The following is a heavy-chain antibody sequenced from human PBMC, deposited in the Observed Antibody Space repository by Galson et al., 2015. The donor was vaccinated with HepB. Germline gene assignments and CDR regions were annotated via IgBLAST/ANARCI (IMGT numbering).Heavy chain of an antibody. CDR2: IYHDVRP. J-gene: IGHJ3*02. V-gene: IGHV4-34*03. D-gene: IGHD1-14*01. Sequence: SETLSLTCAVYGGSFSAYYWSWIRQSPGKGLEWIGEIYHDVRPNYNPSLKSRVTMSVDKSNNQFSLNLNSVTAADTALYFCRTTTRTPSSLEAFDIWGQGTMATGPS. CDR3: RTTTRTPSSLEAFDI. CDR1: GGSFSAYY.